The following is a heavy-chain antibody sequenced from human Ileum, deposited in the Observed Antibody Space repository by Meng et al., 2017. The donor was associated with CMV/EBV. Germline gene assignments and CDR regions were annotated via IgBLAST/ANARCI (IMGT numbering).Heavy chain of an antibody. J-gene: IGHJ4*02. Sequence: VELGEAGEGLVQPGGSLRLACAASGFTFSDYWMLWVRQAPGKGLVWVSRIKNDGSIIEYADSVKGRFTISRDNAQNTLFLQMNSLTVEDTAGYYCGRERWAMGDFWGQGTLVTVSS. CDR1: GFTFSDYW. D-gene: IGHD2-8*01. CDR2: IKNDGSII. V-gene: IGHV3-74*03. CDR3: GRERWAMGDF.